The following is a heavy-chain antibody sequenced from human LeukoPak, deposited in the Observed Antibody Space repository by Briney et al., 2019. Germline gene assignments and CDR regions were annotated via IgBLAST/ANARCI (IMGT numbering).Heavy chain of an antibody. CDR3: ARDSYYYDSSGQPHFDY. D-gene: IGHD3-22*01. J-gene: IGHJ4*02. CDR1: GFTFSSYS. Sequence: GGSLRLSCAASGFTFSSYSMNWVRQAPGKGLEWVSSISSSSSYIYYADSVKGRFTISRDNAKNSLYLQVNSLRAEDTAVYYCARDSYYYDSSGQPHFDYWGQGTLVTVSS. CDR2: ISSSSSYI. V-gene: IGHV3-21*01.